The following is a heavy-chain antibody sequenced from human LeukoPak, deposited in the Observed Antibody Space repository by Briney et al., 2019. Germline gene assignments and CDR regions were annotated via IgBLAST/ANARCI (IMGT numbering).Heavy chain of an antibody. Sequence: ASVKVSCKASGYTSTSYTIHWVRQAPGQRLEWMGWINAGNGNTKYSQKFQGRVTITRDTSASTAYMELSSLRSADTAVYYCARLPSTVTYVSDYWGQGTLVTVAS. V-gene: IGHV1-3*01. D-gene: IGHD4-17*01. CDR1: GYTSTSYT. CDR2: INAGNGNT. CDR3: ARLPSTVTYVSDY. J-gene: IGHJ4*02.